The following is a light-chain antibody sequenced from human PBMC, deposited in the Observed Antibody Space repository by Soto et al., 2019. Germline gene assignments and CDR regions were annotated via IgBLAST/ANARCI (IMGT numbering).Light chain of an antibody. J-gene: IGLJ1*01. CDR1: SSDVGGYNY. CDR3: SSYTSSSTLVV. Sequence: QSELTQPASVSGSPGQSITISYTGTSSDVGGYNYVSWYQQHPGKAPKLMIYDVSNRPSGVSNRFSGSTSGNTASLTISGLQAEDEADYYCSSYTSSSTLVVFGTGTKVTVL. CDR2: DVS. V-gene: IGLV2-14*01.